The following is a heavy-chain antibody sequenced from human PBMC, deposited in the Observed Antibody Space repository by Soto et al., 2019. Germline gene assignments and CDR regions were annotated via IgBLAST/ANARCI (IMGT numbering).Heavy chain of an antibody. V-gene: IGHV3-30-3*01. CDR1: GFTFSSYA. CDR2: ISYDGSNK. CDR3: ARAGCDGGSCYTLVGLRYGMDV. J-gene: IGHJ6*02. D-gene: IGHD2-15*01. Sequence: QVQVVESGGGVVQPGRSLRLSCAASGFTFSSYAMHWVRQAPGKGLEWVAVISYDGSNKYYADSVKGRFTISRDNSKNTLYLQMNSLRVEDTAVYYCARAGCDGGSCYTLVGLRYGMDVWGQGTTVTVSS.